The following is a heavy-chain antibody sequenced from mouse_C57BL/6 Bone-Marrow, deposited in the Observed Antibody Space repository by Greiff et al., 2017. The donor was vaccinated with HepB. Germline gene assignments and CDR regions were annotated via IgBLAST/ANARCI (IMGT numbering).Heavy chain of an antibody. CDR1: GYTFTSYW. D-gene: IGHD2-5*01. CDR3: SYYSNDGGYFDY. J-gene: IGHJ2*01. CDR2: IYPGSGST. Sequence: VQLQQPGAELVKPGASVKMSCKASGYTFTSYWITWVKQRPGQGLEWIGDIYPGSGSTNYNEKFKSKATLTVDTSSSTAYMQLSSLTSEDSAVYYCSYYSNDGGYFDYWGQGTTLTVSS. V-gene: IGHV1-55*01.